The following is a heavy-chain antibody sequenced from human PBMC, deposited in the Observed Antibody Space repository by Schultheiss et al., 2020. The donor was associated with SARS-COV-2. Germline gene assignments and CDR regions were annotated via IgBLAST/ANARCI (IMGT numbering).Heavy chain of an antibody. CDR2: ISGSGGST. V-gene: IGHV3-23*01. CDR1: GMTFSDYA. CDR3: AREGSDGLDY. Sequence: GGSLRLSCAVSGMTFSDYAMTWVRQAPGKGLEWVSAISGSGGSTYYADSVKGRFTISRDNAQNSMYLQMNSLRDEDTAVYYCAREGSDGLDYWGQGTLVTVSS. D-gene: IGHD5-24*01. J-gene: IGHJ4*02.